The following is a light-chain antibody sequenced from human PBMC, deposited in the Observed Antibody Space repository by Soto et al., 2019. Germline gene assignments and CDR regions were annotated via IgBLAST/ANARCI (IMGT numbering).Light chain of an antibody. J-gene: IGLJ1*01. Sequence: QSALTQPASVSGSPGQSITIACTGINTDVENYNFVSWYQQRPGKAPKLMIYEDYKRPSGVSNRFSGSKSGNTASLTISGIQTAEEADYSCCSHAGFKAPYVFATGTKVTVL. V-gene: IGLV2-23*01. CDR3: CSHAGFKAPYV. CDR1: NTDVENYNF. CDR2: EDY.